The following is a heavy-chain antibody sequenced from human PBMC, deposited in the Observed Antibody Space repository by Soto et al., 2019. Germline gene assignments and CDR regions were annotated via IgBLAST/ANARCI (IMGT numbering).Heavy chain of an antibody. J-gene: IGHJ3*02. V-gene: IGHV4-4*02. Sequence: SETLSLTCAVSGGSISSSNWWSLVRQPPGKGLEWIGEIYHSGSTNCNPSLKSRVTISVDKSKNQFSLKLSSVTAADTAVYYCARGRITMIAVVTLDDAFDIWGQGTMVTVSS. D-gene: IGHD3-22*01. CDR2: IYHSGST. CDR3: ARGRITMIAVVTLDDAFDI. CDR1: GGSISSSNW.